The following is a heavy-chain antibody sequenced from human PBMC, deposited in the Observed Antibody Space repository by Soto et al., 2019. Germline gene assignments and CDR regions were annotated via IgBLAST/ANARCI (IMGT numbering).Heavy chain of an antibody. CDR2: ISSGGTSI. V-gene: IGHV3-48*02. CDR1: GFRFSSYS. Sequence: ESGGGLVRPGGSLRLSCGGSGFRFSSYSMHWVRQTPGKGLEWVSYISSGGTSIYYADSVKGRFIISRDNAGNSLYLQMNSLRDDDTAVYYCARDIISDNWGQGTLVTVSS. J-gene: IGHJ4*02. CDR3: ARDIISDN.